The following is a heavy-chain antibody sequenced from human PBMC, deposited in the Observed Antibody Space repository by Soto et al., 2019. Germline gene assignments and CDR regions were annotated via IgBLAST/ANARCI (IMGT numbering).Heavy chain of an antibody. D-gene: IGHD5-18*01. Sequence: GESLKISCKGSGYIFTTYWIGWVRQMTGKGLEWMGNIYPGDSDTRYSPSFQGQVTISADKSISTAYLQWSSLKASDTAIYYCARPGYSYAELSVLDVWGQGTTVTVSS. CDR1: GYIFTTYW. CDR3: ARPGYSYAELSVLDV. J-gene: IGHJ6*02. V-gene: IGHV5-51*01. CDR2: IYPGDSDT.